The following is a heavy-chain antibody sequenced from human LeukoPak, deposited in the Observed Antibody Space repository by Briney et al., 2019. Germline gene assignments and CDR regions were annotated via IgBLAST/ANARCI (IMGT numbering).Heavy chain of an antibody. CDR1: GFTFSSYA. V-gene: IGHV3-30-3*01. CDR2: ISYDGSNK. J-gene: IGHJ6*02. Sequence: PGGSLRLSCAASGFTFSSYAMHWVRQAPGKGLEWVAVISYDGSNKYYADSVKGRFTISRDNFKNTLYLQMNSLRAEDTAVYYCARDNLYYGMDVWGQGTTVTVSS. CDR3: ARDNLYYGMDV. D-gene: IGHD1-14*01.